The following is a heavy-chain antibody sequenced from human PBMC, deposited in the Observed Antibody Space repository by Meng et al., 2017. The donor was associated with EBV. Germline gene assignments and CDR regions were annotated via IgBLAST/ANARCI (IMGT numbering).Heavy chain of an antibody. V-gene: IGHV2-5*02. CDR1: GISLTTSGVG. Sequence: HITLKWSVPTLVKPTQTLLLTCTFSGISLTTSGVGVGWIRQPPGKALEWLAVIYWDDAKRYSPSLKNRLTITKDTSKNQVVLTMTNMDPVDTATYFCAHSKYYSDSGGYWDYFDDWGQGTLVTVSS. CDR2: IYWDDAK. D-gene: IGHD3-10*01. CDR3: AHSKYYSDSGGYWDYFDD. J-gene: IGHJ4*02.